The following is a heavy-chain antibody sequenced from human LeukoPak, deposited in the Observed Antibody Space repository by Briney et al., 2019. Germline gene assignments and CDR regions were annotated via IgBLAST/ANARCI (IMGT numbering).Heavy chain of an antibody. V-gene: IGHV1-24*01. CDR2: FDPEDGET. CDR3: ATEEVGAAPSAPTLGYYYYMDV. J-gene: IGHJ6*03. D-gene: IGHD1-26*01. CDR1: GYTLTELS. Sequence: GASVKVSCKVSGYTLTELSMHWVRQALGKGLEWMGGFDPEDGETIYAQKFQGRVTMTEDTSTDTAYMELSSLRSEDTAVYYCATEEVGAAPSAPTLGYYYYMDVWGTGTTVTVSS.